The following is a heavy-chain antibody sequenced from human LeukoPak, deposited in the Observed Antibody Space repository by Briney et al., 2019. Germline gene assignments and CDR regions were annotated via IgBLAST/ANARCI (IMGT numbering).Heavy chain of an antibody. CDR2: ISGSGDNT. V-gene: IGHV3-23*01. Sequence: GGSLRLSCAVSGFSFSNYAMRWVRQAPGRGLEWVSGISGSGDNTYYADSVKGRFTVSRDNFKNTLYVQMKSLRAEDTAVYYCAKDFVVVPGNVNYFDYWGQGTLVTVSS. CDR1: GFSFSNYA. J-gene: IGHJ4*02. D-gene: IGHD2-21*02. CDR3: AKDFVVVPGNVNYFDY.